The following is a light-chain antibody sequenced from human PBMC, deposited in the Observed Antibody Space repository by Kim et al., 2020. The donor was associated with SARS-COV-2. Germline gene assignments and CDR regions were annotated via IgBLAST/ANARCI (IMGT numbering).Light chain of an antibody. CDR1: KLGDKY. J-gene: IGLJ2*01. CDR3: QAWDSSTAGV. CDR2: QDS. V-gene: IGLV3-1*01. Sequence: SYELTQPPSVSVSPGQTASITCSGDKLGDKYACWYQQKPGQSPVLVIYQDSKRPSGIPERFSGSNSGNTVTLTISGTQAMDEADYYCQAWDSSTAGVFGGGTQLTVL.